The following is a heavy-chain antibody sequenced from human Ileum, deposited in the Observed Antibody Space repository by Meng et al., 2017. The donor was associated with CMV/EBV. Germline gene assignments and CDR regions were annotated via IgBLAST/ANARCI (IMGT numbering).Heavy chain of an antibody. CDR2: SGDSGASA. D-gene: IGHD2-15*01. Sequence: GESLKISCTVSGFTFSTYSMSWVRQAPGRRLEWVAASGDSGASASYANSVKGRFTVSRDNSKNTLYLQMNSLRAEDTAVYHCAKADCGSGGCKLIDYWGQGTLVTVSS. CDR1: GFTFSTYS. J-gene: IGHJ4*02. CDR3: AKADCGSGGCKLIDY. V-gene: IGHV3-23*01.